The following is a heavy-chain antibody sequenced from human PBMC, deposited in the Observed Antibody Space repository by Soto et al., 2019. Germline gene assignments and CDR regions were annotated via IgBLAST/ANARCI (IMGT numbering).Heavy chain of an antibody. CDR3: ARGWGYYDSSGYYIDY. V-gene: IGHV4-34*01. Sequence: SETLSLSCAVYGGSFSGYYCSWIRQPPGKGLEWIGEINHSRSTNYNPPLKSRVTISVDTSKNQFSLKLSSVTAADTAVYYCARGWGYYDSSGYYIDYWGQGTLVTVSS. CDR1: GGSFSGYY. J-gene: IGHJ4*02. D-gene: IGHD3-22*01. CDR2: INHSRST.